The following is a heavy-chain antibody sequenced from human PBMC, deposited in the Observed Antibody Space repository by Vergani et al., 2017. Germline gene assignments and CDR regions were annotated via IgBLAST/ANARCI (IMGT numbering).Heavy chain of an antibody. CDR1: GGTFSSYA. D-gene: IGHD5-24*01. J-gene: IGHJ4*02. V-gene: IGHV1-69*01. Sequence: QVQLVQSGAEVKKPGSSVKVSCKASGGTFSSYAISWVRQAPGQGLEWMGGIIPSFGTANYAQKFQGRVTITADESTSTAYMELSSLRSEDTAVYYCASSLVEMATIEGPYDYWGQGTLVTVSS. CDR3: ASSLVEMATIEGPYDY. CDR2: IIPSFGTA.